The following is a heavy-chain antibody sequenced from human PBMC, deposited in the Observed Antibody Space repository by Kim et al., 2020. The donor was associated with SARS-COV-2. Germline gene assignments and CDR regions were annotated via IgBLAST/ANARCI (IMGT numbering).Heavy chain of an antibody. V-gene: IGHV3-15*01. CDR3: TTDYERIGALCDGETCYPAEL. CDR2: IRSKVDGGTA. J-gene: IGHJ4*02. CDR1: GFTFTKVW. Sequence: GGSLRLFCAASGFTFTKVWLSWVRQAPGKGLEWVGRIRSKVDGGTADYAAPVKGRCTISRDDSKNTLYLQMNGLRAEDTAFYHCTTDYERIGALCDGETCYPAELWGEGTLVTVSA. D-gene: IGHD2-21*01.